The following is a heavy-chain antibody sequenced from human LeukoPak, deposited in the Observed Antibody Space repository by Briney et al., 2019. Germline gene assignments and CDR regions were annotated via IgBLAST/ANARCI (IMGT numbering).Heavy chain of an antibody. CDR3: AKDVDSSSWYGEAFDI. CDR1: GFTFSSYA. CDR2: ISGSGGST. D-gene: IGHD6-13*01. V-gene: IGHV3-23*01. Sequence: GGSLRLSCAASGFTFSSYAMSWVRQAPGKGLEWVSAISGSGGSTYYADSVKGRFTISRDNSKNTLYPQMNSLRAEDTAVYYCAKDVDSSSWYGEAFDIWGQGTMVTVSS. J-gene: IGHJ3*02.